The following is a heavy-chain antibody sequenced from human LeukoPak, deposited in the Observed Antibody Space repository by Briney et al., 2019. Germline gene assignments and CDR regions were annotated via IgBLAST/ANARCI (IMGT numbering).Heavy chain of an antibody. V-gene: IGHV4-59*12. D-gene: IGHD3-22*01. CDR3: ARAPPEYYYDSSGYPGYFDL. Sequence: SETLSLTCTVSGGSITNYYWSWIRQPPGKGLEWIGFIYYSGTTNYNPSLKSRVTISVDKSKNQFSLKLSSVTAADTAVYYCARAPPEYYYDSSGYPGYFDLWGRGTLVTVSS. CDR1: GGSITNYY. J-gene: IGHJ2*01. CDR2: IYYSGTT.